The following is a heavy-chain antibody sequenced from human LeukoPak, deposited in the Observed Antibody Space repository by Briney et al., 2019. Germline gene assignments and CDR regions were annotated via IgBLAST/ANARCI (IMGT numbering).Heavy chain of an antibody. CDR1: GFTFSNYW. V-gene: IGHV3-7*01. Sequence: GGSLRLSCAASGFTFSNYWMSWVRQAPGKGLEWVANIKEDGSEKYYVDSVKGRFTISRDNARNSLYLQMNSLTTEDTALYYCARATDYYGSGSYLPLYYFYGMDVWGKGTAVIVSS. CDR3: ARATDYYGSGSYLPLYYFYGMDV. CDR2: IKEDGSEK. J-gene: IGHJ6*04. D-gene: IGHD3-10*01.